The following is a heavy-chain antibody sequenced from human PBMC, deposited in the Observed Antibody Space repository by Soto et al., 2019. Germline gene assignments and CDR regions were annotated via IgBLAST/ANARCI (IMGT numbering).Heavy chain of an antibody. CDR1: GGSFSGYY. J-gene: IGHJ4*02. D-gene: IGHD3-3*01. V-gene: IGHV4-34*01. CDR2: INHSGST. CDR3: AGAFWSGWSKGHFDY. Sequence: QVQLQQWGAGLLKPSETLSLTCAVYGGSFSGYYWSWIRQPPGKGLEWIGEINHSGSTNYNPSLKSRVTISVDTSKTQFSLKLSSVTAADTAVYYCAGAFWSGWSKGHFDYWGQGTLVTVSS.